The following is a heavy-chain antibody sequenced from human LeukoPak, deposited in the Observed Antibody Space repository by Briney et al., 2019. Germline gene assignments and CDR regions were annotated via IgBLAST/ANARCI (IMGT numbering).Heavy chain of an antibody. CDR1: GGSFIDHS. D-gene: IGHD1-14*01. J-gene: IGHJ4*02. V-gene: IGHV4-34*01. CDR2: INHSGGT. Sequence: SETLSLTCAVLGGSFIDHSWGWIRQSPGKGLQWIGEINHSGGTNYNPSLESRVTISIDTSKNQFSLKLSSVTAADTAVYYCARVLKTGSREFDYWGQGTLVTVSS. CDR3: ARVLKTGSREFDY.